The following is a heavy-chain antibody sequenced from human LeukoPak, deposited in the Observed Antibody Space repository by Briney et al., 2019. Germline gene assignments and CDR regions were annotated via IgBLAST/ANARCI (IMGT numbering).Heavy chain of an antibody. D-gene: IGHD3-16*01. CDR3: ARRHTYPLTDV. CDR1: GFTFSSYW. Sequence: GSLRLSCAASGFTFSSYWMNWARQAPGKGLEWIGEIYHSGSTNYNPSLKSRVTISVDKSKNQFSLKLSSVTAADTAVYYCARRHTYPLTDVWGQGTTVTVSS. V-gene: IGHV4-4*02. J-gene: IGHJ6*02. CDR2: IYHSGST.